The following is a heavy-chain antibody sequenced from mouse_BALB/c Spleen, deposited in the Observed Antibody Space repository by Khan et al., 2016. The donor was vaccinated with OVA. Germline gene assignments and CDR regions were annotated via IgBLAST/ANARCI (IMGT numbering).Heavy chain of an antibody. CDR1: GYTFTSYY. J-gene: IGHJ3*01. V-gene: IGHV1S81*02. CDR2: TNPSSGGT. D-gene: IGHD2-2*01. Sequence: QVQLQQSGAELVKPGASVRLSCKASGYTFTSYYLYWVKQRPGQGLEWIGDTNPSSGGTNFNEKFKSKATLTVDKSSSTAYIQLNSLTSEDSAVYYYTRSGYGSFAYWGQGTLVTVSA. CDR3: TRSGYGSFAY.